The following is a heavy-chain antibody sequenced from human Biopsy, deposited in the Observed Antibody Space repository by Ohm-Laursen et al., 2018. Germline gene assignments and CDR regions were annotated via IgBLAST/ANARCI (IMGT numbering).Heavy chain of an antibody. CDR2: IYYSGST. CDR1: GGSVSSGSYY. CDR3: AGRPWPNAFDT. D-gene: IGHD5-12*01. V-gene: IGHV4-61*01. J-gene: IGHJ3*02. Sequence: PSDTLSPTCTVSGGSVSSGSYYWSWIRQPPGKGLEWIGYIYYSGSTNYNPSLKSRVTISVDTSRNQFSLKLSSVTAADTAVYYCAGRPWPNAFDTWGQGTMVTVSS.